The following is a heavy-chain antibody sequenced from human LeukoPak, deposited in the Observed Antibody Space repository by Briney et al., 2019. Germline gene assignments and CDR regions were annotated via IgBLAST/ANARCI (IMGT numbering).Heavy chain of an antibody. CDR3: ASLGTLRS. CDR1: GGSVSSSSYY. CDR2: ISYSGTN. V-gene: IGHV4-39*01. D-gene: IGHD7-27*01. Sequence: PSETLSLTCTASGGSVSSSSYYWGWIRQPPGKGLEWIGSISYSGTNYNNPSLKYRVSISIGTSKNQFSMRLTSLTAADTAMYYCASLGTLRSWGQGTLVTVSS. J-gene: IGHJ5*02.